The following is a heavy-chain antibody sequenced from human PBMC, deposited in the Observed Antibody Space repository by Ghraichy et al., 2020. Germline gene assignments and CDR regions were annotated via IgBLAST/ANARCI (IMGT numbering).Heavy chain of an antibody. V-gene: IGHV6-1*01. CDR2: TYYRSKWYN. J-gene: IGHJ5*02. Sequence: TLSLTCAISGDSVSTNSAAWNWIRQSPSRGLEWLGRTYYRSKWYNDYAVSVKSRITINPDTSKNQFCLHLNSVTPEDTAVYYCVRDSGWSNWFDPWGQGTLVTVSS. CDR1: GDSVSTNSAA. D-gene: IGHD6-19*01. CDR3: VRDSGWSNWFDP.